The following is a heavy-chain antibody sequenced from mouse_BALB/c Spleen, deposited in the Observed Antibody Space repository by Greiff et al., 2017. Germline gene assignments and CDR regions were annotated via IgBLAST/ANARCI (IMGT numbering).Heavy chain of an antibody. V-gene: IGHV1-7*01. Sequence: QVQLQQSGAELAKPGASVKMSCKASGYTFTSYWMHWVKQRPGQGLEWIGYINPSTGYTEYNQKFKDKATLTADKSSSTAYMQLSSLTSEDSAVYYCATEVRSRYAMDYWGQGTSVTVSS. CDR3: ATEVRSRYAMDY. D-gene: IGHD2-14*01. J-gene: IGHJ4*01. CDR1: GYTFTSYW. CDR2: INPSTGYT.